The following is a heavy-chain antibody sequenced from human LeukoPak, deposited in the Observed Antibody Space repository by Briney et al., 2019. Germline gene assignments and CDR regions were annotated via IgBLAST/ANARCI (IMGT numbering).Heavy chain of an antibody. J-gene: IGHJ4*02. CDR3: ARDHDYGGSRSFDY. Sequence: SETLSLTCAVYGGSFSGYYWSWIRQPPGKGQEWIGEINHSGSTNYNPSLKSRVTISVDTSKNQFSLKLSSVTAADTAVYYCARDHDYGGSRSFDYWGQGTLVTVSS. CDR2: INHSGST. V-gene: IGHV4-34*01. D-gene: IGHD4-23*01. CDR1: GGSFSGYY.